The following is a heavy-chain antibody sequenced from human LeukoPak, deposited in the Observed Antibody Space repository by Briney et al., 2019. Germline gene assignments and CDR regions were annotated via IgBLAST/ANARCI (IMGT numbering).Heavy chain of an antibody. CDR1: GFTFDVFA. D-gene: IGHD6-19*01. V-gene: IGHV3-9*01. CDR3: AKDENSSGSFDY. Sequence: GGSLRLSCAASGFTFDVFAMPWVRKAPGKGLEWVSGISWNSGSIGYADSVKGRFTISRDNAKNSLYLQMNSLRAEDTALYYCAKDENSSGSFDYWGQGTLVTVSS. CDR2: ISWNSGSI. J-gene: IGHJ4*02.